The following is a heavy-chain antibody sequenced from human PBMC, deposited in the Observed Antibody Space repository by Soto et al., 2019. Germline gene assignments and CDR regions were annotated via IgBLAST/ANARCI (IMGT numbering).Heavy chain of an antibody. Sequence: PGGSLRLSCTASGFTFGDYAMSWFRQAPGKGLEWVGFIRSKAYGGTTEYAASVKGRFTISRDDSKSIAYLQMNSLKTEDTAVYYCTRVAHYDILTGSPYGMDVWGQGTTVTVSS. D-gene: IGHD3-9*01. V-gene: IGHV3-49*03. CDR2: IRSKAYGGTT. CDR1: GFTFGDYA. J-gene: IGHJ6*02. CDR3: TRVAHYDILTGSPYGMDV.